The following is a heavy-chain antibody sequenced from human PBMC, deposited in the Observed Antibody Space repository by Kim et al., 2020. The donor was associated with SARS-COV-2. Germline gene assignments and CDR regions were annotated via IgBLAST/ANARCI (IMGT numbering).Heavy chain of an antibody. CDR1: GGSISSYY. Sequence: SETLSLTCTVSGGSISSYYWSWIRQPPGKGLEWIGYIYYSGSTNYNPSLKSRVTISVDTSKNQFSLKLSSVTAADTAVYYCARGLTVSGYYTRRTFDYWGQGTLVTVSS. CDR3: ARGLTVSGYYTRRTFDY. V-gene: IGHV4-59*01. J-gene: IGHJ4*02. CDR2: IYYSGST. D-gene: IGHD3-22*01.